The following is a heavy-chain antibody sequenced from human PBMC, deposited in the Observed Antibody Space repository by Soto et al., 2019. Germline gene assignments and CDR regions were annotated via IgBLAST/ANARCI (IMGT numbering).Heavy chain of an antibody. Sequence: GSLRVSGAASGFSFSRYAMGWVRQAPGRGLEWVSAISGSGGSTEYADSVKGRFTISRDNSKNTLYLQMNRLTAEDTAVYYCAKKAVAGTTAINYYFDYWGQGTLVTVSS. CDR2: ISGSGGST. D-gene: IGHD6-19*01. CDR1: GFSFSRYA. J-gene: IGHJ4*02. CDR3: AKKAVAGTTAINYYFDY. V-gene: IGHV3-23*01.